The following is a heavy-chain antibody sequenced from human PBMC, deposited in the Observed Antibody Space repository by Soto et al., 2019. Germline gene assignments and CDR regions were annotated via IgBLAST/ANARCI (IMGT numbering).Heavy chain of an antibody. CDR2: INPNSGGT. CDR1: GYTSTDYY. J-gene: IGHJ4*02. V-gene: IGHV1-2*02. D-gene: IGHD6-19*01. CDR3: ASVGRSGWYTPFDY. Sequence: ASVKVSCKASGYTSTDYYIHWVLQAPGQGLEWMGWINPNSGGTNYAQKFQGRVTLTGDPSISTAYMELSSLTSDDTAVYYCASVGRSGWYTPFDYWGQGIPVTVSS.